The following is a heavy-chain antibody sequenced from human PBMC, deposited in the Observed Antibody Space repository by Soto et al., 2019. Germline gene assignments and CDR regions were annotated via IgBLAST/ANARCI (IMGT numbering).Heavy chain of an antibody. CDR1: GFTFSSYA. CDR3: AKNPTTARYYYDSIIDP. V-gene: IGHV3-23*01. J-gene: IGHJ5*02. D-gene: IGHD3-22*01. CDR2: ISGSGGST. Sequence: VGSLRLSCAASGFTFSSYAMSWVRQAPGKGLEWVSAISGSGGSTYYADSVKGRFTISRDNSKNTLYLQMNSLRAEDTAVYYCAKNPTTARYYYDSIIDPWGQRTLVTVSS.